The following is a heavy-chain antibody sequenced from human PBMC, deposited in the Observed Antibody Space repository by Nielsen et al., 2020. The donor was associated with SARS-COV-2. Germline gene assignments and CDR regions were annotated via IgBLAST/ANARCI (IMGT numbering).Heavy chain of an antibody. CDR1: GFSLSNARMG. J-gene: IGHJ5*02. CDR3: ARIRRAAAGNWFDP. Sequence: SGPTLVKPTETLTLTCTVSGFSLSNARMGVSWIRQPPGKALEWLAHIFSNDEKSYSTSLKSRLTISKDTSKSQVVLTMINMDPVDTATYYCARIRRAAAGNWFDPWGQGTLVTVSS. V-gene: IGHV2-26*01. D-gene: IGHD6-13*01. CDR2: IFSNDEK.